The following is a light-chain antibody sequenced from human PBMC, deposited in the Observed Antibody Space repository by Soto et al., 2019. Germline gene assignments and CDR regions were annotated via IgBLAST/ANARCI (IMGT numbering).Light chain of an antibody. CDR3: GTWDSSLSASYV. CDR2: DNN. Sequence: QSALTQPPSVSAAPGQKVTISCSGSSSNIGNNYVSWYQQLPGTAPKLLIYDNNKRPSGIPDRFSGSKSGTSATLGITGLQTGGEADYYCGTWDSSLSASYVFGTVTNVTVL. CDR1: SSNIGNNY. V-gene: IGLV1-51*01. J-gene: IGLJ1*01.